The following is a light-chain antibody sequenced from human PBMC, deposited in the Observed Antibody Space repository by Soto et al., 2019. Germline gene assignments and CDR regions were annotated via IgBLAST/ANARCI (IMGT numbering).Light chain of an antibody. V-gene: IGLV1-44*01. CDR1: RSHIGSNS. CDR3: AAWDNSLHGYA. Sequence: SVLTQPPSAPGTPREGVTHSCFGSRSHIGSNSVNWYQQLPGTAPKLLIYSNDRRPSGVPDRFSGSKSGTSASLAISGLQSEDEADYYCAAWDNSLHGYAFVTWTKVTV. J-gene: IGLJ1*01. CDR2: SND.